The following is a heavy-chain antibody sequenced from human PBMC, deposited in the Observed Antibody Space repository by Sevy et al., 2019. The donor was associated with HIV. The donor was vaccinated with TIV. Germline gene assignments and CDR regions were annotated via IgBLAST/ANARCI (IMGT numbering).Heavy chain of an antibody. CDR3: VRGLHGAFDI. CDR2: TYYRSKWYK. V-gene: IGHV6-1*01. D-gene: IGHD4-4*01. CDR1: GDSVSSNSAA. Sequence: QSQNLSLTCAISGDSVSSNSAAWNWIRQSPSRGLEWLGRTYYRSKWYKDYAVSVKSRITINPDTSKNQFCLQLNSVTPEDTAVYYGVRGLHGAFDIWGQGTMVTVSS. J-gene: IGHJ3*02.